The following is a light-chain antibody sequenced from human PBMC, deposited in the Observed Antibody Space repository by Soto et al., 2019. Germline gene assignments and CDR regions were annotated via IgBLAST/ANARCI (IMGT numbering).Light chain of an antibody. Sequence: QSALTQPPSASGTPGQRVTISCSGSSSNIRSNTVNWYQHLPGTAPKLLIYSGNQRPSGVPDRLSGSKSGTSASLAISGLQSEDEADYYCAAWDDSLNGRVFGTGTKVTVL. CDR3: AAWDDSLNGRV. V-gene: IGLV1-44*01. CDR1: SSNIRSNT. J-gene: IGLJ1*01. CDR2: SGN.